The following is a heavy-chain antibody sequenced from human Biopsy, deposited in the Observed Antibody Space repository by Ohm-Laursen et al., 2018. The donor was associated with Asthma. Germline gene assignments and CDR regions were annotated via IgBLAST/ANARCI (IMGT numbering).Heavy chain of an antibody. J-gene: IGHJ6*02. CDR1: GGSINIGDYY. CDR3: ASGGIAVAGPSHYYYYYGMDV. CDR2: IYYSGST. D-gene: IGHD6-19*01. V-gene: IGHV4-61*08. Sequence: SDTLSLTCTVSGGSINIGDYYWSWIRQHPVKGLEWIGYIYYSGSTNYNPSLKSRVTISVDTSKNQFSLKLSSVTAADTAVYYCASGGIAVAGPSHYYYYYGMDVWGQGTTVTVSS.